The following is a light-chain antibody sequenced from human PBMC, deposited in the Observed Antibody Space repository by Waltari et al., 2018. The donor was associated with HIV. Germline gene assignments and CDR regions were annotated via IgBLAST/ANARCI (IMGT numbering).Light chain of an antibody. CDR2: NTD. CDR1: PGSVSTTYY. V-gene: IGLV8-61*01. J-gene: IGLJ3*02. Sequence: QTVVTQEPSFSVSPGATVTLTCGLRPGSVSTTYYPSWYQQTPCQAPRTLIYNTDTRSSGVPDRFSGSIVGDKAVLTITGAQADDECDYYCALYMGSGVWVFGGGTTLTVL. CDR3: ALYMGSGVWV.